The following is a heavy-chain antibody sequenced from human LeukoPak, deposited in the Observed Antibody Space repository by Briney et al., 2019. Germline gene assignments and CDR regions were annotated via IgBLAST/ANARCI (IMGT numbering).Heavy chain of an antibody. Sequence: PSETLSLTCSVSGGSISGNYWSWIRQPPGKGLEWIGYIHYSGSTDYNPSLKSRLTMPVDTSKNQFSLKLSSVTAADTAVYYCARHLDYYGSGSYEYWGQGTLVTVSS. CDR1: GGSISGNY. D-gene: IGHD3-10*01. J-gene: IGHJ4*02. CDR3: ARHLDYYGSGSYEY. CDR2: IHYSGST. V-gene: IGHV4-59*08.